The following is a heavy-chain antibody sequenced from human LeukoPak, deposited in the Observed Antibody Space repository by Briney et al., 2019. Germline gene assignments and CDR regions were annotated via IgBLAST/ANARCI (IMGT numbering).Heavy chain of an antibody. J-gene: IGHJ4*02. D-gene: IGHD3-10*01. CDR3: AKTRMVRGVIHYFDY. CDR2: NSGSGGST. V-gene: IGHV3-23*01. Sequence: GGSLRLSCAASGFTFSSYAMSWVRQAPGKGLEWVSGNSGSGGSTYYADSVKGRFTISRDNSKNTLYLQMNSLRAEDTAVYYCAKTRMVRGVIHYFDYWGQGTLVTVSS. CDR1: GFTFSSYA.